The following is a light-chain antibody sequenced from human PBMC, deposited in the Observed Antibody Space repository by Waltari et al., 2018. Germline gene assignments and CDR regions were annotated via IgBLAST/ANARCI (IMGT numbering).Light chain of an antibody. CDR2: RAT. Sequence: SSELTQPPSVSVSPGQTATVTCSGDELGDRHASWSQQRPGQSPLLVIYRATMRPSGIPERFSGSNAGTTATLTISGTQAMDEADYCCQTWDSNTLMFGGGTKLTVL. V-gene: IGLV3-1*01. J-gene: IGLJ3*02. CDR3: QTWDSNTLM. CDR1: ELGDRH.